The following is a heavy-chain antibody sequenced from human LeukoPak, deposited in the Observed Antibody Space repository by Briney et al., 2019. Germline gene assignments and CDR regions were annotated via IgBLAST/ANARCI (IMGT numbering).Heavy chain of an antibody. CDR1: GFTFSSYA. V-gene: IGHV3-23*01. J-gene: IGHJ3*02. CDR2: ISDTSRT. Sequence: PGGSLRLSCAASGFTFSSYAMSWVRQAPGKGLEWVSTISDTSRTYYADSVKGRFTISRDNSKNTLYLQMNSLRAEDTAVYYCAKRMGDAFDIWGQGTMVTVSS. D-gene: IGHD3-16*01. CDR3: AKRMGDAFDI.